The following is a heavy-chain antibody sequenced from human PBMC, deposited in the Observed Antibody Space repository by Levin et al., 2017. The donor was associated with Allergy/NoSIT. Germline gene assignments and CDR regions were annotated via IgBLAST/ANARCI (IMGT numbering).Heavy chain of an antibody. CDR2: ISYDGSNK. D-gene: IGHD2-21*02. J-gene: IGHJ4*02. V-gene: IGHV3-30-3*01. CDR3: AREGGFESGDYVPFDY. Sequence: HPGESLKISCAASGFTFSSYAMHWVRQAPGKGLEWVAVISYDGSNKYYADSVKGRFTISRDNSKNTLYLQMNSLRAEDTAVYYCAREGGFESGDYVPFDYWGQGTLVTVSS. CDR1: GFTFSSYA.